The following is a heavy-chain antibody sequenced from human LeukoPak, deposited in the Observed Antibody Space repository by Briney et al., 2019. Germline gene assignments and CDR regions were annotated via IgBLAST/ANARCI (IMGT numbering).Heavy chain of an antibody. Sequence: ASVKVSCTASGYTFTGYYMHWVRQAPGQGLEWMGWINPDTGGTSYAQRFQGRVTMTRDTSISTAYMELSRLTSDDTAVFYCARRHKHYYQIVYWGQGTLVTVSS. CDR3: ARRHKHYYQIVY. J-gene: IGHJ4*02. CDR1: GYTFTGYY. D-gene: IGHD1-26*01. CDR2: INPDTGGT. V-gene: IGHV1-2*02.